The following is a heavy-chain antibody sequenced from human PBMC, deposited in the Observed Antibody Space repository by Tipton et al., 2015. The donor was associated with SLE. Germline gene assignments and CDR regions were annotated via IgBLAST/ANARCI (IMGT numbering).Heavy chain of an antibody. D-gene: IGHD2-15*01. J-gene: IGHJ6*02. CDR2: IFSDGTT. Sequence: GSLRLSCAASGFLVSNNYMTWVRHAPGKGLEWISVIFSDGTTYYADSVKSRFTISRDNSKNTLYLQMNSLRAEDTAVYYCAAELVGYYGMDVWGQGTTVTVSS. V-gene: IGHV3-66*01. CDR3: AAELVGYYGMDV. CDR1: GFLVSNNY.